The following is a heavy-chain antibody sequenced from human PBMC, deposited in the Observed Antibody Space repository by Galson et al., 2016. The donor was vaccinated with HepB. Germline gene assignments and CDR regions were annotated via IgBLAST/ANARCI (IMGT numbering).Heavy chain of an antibody. J-gene: IGHJ4*02. Sequence: SLRLSCAASGFTFSSYSMNWVRQAPGKRLEWLANIKQDGSEKYYVDSVRGRFTISRDNAMNSLYLHMSSLRAEDTALYYCTRTISATAGIDWGQGTLVTVPS. CDR1: GFTFSSYS. V-gene: IGHV3-7*04. D-gene: IGHD6-13*01. CDR3: TRTISATAGID. CDR2: IKQDGSEK.